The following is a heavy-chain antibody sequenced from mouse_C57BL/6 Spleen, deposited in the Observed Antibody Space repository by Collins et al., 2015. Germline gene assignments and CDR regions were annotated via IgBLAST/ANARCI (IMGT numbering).Heavy chain of an antibody. CDR1: GYAFSSYW. D-gene: IGHD1-1*01. Sequence: QVQLQQSGAELVKPGASVKISCKVSGYAFSSYWMNWVKQRPGKGLEWIGQIYPGDGDTNYNGKFKGKATLTADKSSSTGYMQLSSLTSEDSAVYFCASPYYYGAFDYWGQGTTLTGLL. V-gene: IGHV1-80*01. CDR2: IYPGDGDT. J-gene: IGHJ2*01. CDR3: ASPYYYGAFDY.